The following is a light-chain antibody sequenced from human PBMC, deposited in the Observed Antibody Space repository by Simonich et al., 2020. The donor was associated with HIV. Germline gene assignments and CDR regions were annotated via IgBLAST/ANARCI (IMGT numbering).Light chain of an antibody. CDR2: WAS. V-gene: IGKV4-1*01. CDR3: QQANSFPPT. CDR1: QGVLYSSNNKNF. J-gene: IGKJ4*01. Sequence: DIVMTQSPDSLAVSLGERATINCKSSQGVLYSSNNKNFLAWYQQKPGQSPKLLIYWASNREAGVPDRFSGSGSGTDFTLTITSLQPEDFATYYCQQANSFPPTFGGGTKVEIK.